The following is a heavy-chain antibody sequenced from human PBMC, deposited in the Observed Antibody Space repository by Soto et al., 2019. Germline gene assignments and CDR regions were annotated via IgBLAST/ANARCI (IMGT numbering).Heavy chain of an antibody. CDR2: IYYSGST. J-gene: IGHJ4*02. D-gene: IGHD6-19*01. CDR1: GGSVSSGHYY. V-gene: IGHV4-61*01. Sequence: QVQLQESGPGLVKPSETLSLTCTVSGGSVSSGHYYWSWSRQPPGKGLEWIGYIYYSGSTNYKSSRKSRVTISVDTSKNQFSLRLSSVTAADTAVYYCARSGAGSGWLGGQGTLVTVSS. CDR3: ARSGAGSGWL.